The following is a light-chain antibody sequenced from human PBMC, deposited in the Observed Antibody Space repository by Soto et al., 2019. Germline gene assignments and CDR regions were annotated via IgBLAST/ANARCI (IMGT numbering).Light chain of an antibody. Sequence: DIEMTQSPSTLSASVGDRVTISCRASQSISSWLAWYQQKPGKAPNLLIYKASYIDSGVPSSFSGSGSGTEFTITISNPQPDDFASYYCQQYNRYPCTFGQGTKLEIK. V-gene: IGKV1-5*03. CDR3: QQYNRYPCT. CDR2: KAS. CDR1: QSISSW. J-gene: IGKJ2*02.